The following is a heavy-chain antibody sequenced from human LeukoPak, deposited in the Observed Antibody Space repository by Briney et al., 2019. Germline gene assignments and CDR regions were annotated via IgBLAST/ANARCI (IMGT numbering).Heavy chain of an antibody. V-gene: IGHV4-61*01. J-gene: IGHJ4*02. CDR1: GYSISSGYY. Sequence: SETLSLTCTVSGYSISSGYYWSWIRQPPGEGLEWIGYIYYSGSTNYNPSLKSRVTISVDTSKNQFSLKLSSVTAADTAVYYCARDSTSGYNDYWGQGTLVTVSS. D-gene: IGHD3-22*01. CDR3: ARDSTSGYNDY. CDR2: IYYSGST.